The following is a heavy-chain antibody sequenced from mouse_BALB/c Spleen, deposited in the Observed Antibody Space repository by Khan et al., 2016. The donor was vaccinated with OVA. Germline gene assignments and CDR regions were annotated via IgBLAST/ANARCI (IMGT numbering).Heavy chain of an antibody. Sequence: QLQQPGPGLVKPSQSLSLTCTVTGYSITSGYAWNRIRQFPGNKLEWMGYISYSGGTSYNPSLKSRISITRDTSKNQFFLQLNSVTTEDTATYYCARGNXYGYYIDYWGQGTPLTVSS. CDR3: ARGNXYGYYIDY. D-gene: IGHD1-1*01. V-gene: IGHV3-2*02. J-gene: IGHJ2*01. CDR1: GYSITSGYA. CDR2: ISYSGGT.